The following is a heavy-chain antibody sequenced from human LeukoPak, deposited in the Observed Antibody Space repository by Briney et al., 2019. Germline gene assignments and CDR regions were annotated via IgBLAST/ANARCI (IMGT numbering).Heavy chain of an antibody. CDR3: ARSTAAGEFFDY. CDR2: INHSGNT. V-gene: IGHV4-34*01. J-gene: IGHJ4*02. Sequence: PSETLSLTCDVYGGPFSGYYWNWIRQSPGKGLEWIGEINHSGNTNYNPSLKTRVTIFIDTSKNKFSLKLTSVSAADTAVYYCARSTAAGEFFDYWGQGTLVTVSS. D-gene: IGHD6-13*01. CDR1: GGPFSGYY.